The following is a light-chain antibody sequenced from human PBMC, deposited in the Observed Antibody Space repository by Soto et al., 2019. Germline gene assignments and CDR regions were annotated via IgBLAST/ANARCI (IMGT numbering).Light chain of an antibody. CDR2: GAS. J-gene: IGKJ1*01. V-gene: IGKV1-39*01. CDR1: QSIGTY. Sequence: DIQVTQSPSSLSASVGDRVTITCRASQSIGTYLNWYHQKPGKAPQLLIYGASTLQSGVPSRFSGSGSGTHFTLTINSLQPEDFGTFSCQQSCSTPTFGQGTKVDIK. CDR3: QQSCSTPT.